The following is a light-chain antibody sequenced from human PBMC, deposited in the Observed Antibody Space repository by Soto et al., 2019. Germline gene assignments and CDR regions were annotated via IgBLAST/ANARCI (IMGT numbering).Light chain of an antibody. CDR1: QSISTY. V-gene: IGKV1-17*01. CDR3: LQHNSYPPT. J-gene: IGKJ1*01. CDR2: AAT. Sequence: DIQMTQSPSSLSASVVDRFTITFLASQSISTYLNWYQQKPGKAPKRLIYAATSLQSGVPSRFSGSGSGTEFTLTISSLQPEDFATYYCLQHNSYPPTFGQGTKVDIK.